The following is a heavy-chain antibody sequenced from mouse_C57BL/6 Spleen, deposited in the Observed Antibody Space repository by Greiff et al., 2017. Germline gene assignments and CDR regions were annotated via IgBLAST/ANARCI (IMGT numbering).Heavy chain of an antibody. CDR3: ARSNDGYYGGYFDY. D-gene: IGHD2-3*01. V-gene: IGHV1-61*01. CDR2: IYPSDSET. J-gene: IGHJ2*01. Sequence: QVQLQQPGAELVRPGSSVKLSCKASGYTFTSYWMDWVKQRPGQGLEWIGNIYPSDSETHYNQKFKDKATLTVDKSSSTAYMQLSSLTSEDSAVYYCARSNDGYYGGYFDYWGQGTTLTVSS. CDR1: GYTFTSYW.